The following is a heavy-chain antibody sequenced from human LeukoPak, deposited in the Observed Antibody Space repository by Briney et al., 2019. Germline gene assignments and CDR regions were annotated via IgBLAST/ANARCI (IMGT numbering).Heavy chain of an antibody. CDR2: IYYSGST. CDR1: GGSISSRSHY. D-gene: IGHD6-19*01. V-gene: IGHV4-39*01. Sequence: SETLSLTCTVSGGSISSRSHYWCWIRQPPGKGLEWLGSIYYSGSTSYNPSLKRRVTISVDTSKNQFSLKLSAVTAADTAVYYCARAPDLHSSGRYYFDFWGQGTLVTVSS. J-gene: IGHJ4*02. CDR3: ARAPDLHSSGRYYFDF.